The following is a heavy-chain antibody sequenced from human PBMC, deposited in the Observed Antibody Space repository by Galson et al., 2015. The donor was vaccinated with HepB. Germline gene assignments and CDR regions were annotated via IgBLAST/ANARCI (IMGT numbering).Heavy chain of an antibody. D-gene: IGHD3-10*01. Sequence: SVTVSCKASGYTFTSYDINWVRQATGQGLEWMGWMNPNSGNTGYAQKFQGRVTMTRNTSISTAYMELSSLRSEDTAVYYCARGLWFGELALDYWGQGTLVTVSS. CDR1: GYTFTSYD. J-gene: IGHJ4*02. V-gene: IGHV1-8*01. CDR2: MNPNSGNT. CDR3: ARGLWFGELALDY.